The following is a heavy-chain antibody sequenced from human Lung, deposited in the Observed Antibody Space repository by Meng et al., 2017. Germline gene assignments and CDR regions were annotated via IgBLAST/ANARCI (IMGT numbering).Heavy chain of an antibody. CDR2: INHSGST. CDR1: GGSFSDYY. Sequence: QGQLQQRGAGLLKPSETLSLTCVVSGGSFSDYYWSWIRQPPGKGLEWIGEINHSGSTNYNPSLESRATISVDTSQNNLSLKLSSVTAADSAVYYCVRGPTTMAHDFDYWGQGTLVTVSS. D-gene: IGHD4-11*01. CDR3: VRGPTTMAHDFDY. V-gene: IGHV4-34*01. J-gene: IGHJ4*02.